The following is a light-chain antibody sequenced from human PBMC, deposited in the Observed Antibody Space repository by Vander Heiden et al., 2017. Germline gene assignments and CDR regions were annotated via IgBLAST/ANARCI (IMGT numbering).Light chain of an antibody. CDR1: SSDVGAYNS. V-gene: IGLV2-14*01. CDR2: DVS. CDR3: SSYTISSTVI. J-gene: IGLJ2*01. Sequence: QSALTQPASVSGSPGQSITISCTGTSSDVGAYNSVSWYQQHPDKAPKLLIYDVSNRPSGVSNRVFGSKSGNTASLIISGLQAEDEADYYCSSYTISSTVIFGGGTKLTVL.